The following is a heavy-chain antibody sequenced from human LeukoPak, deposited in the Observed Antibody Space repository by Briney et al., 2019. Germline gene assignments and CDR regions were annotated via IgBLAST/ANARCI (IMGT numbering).Heavy chain of an antibody. V-gene: IGHV1-18*04. CDR3: ARDKGSIWNDVRAFDY. J-gene: IGHJ4*02. CDR1: GYTFTSYG. CDR2: VSAYNGNT. D-gene: IGHD1-1*01. Sequence: ASVKVSCKASGYTFTSYGISWVRQAPGQGLEWMGWVSAYNGNTNYAQKLQGRVTMTTDTSTSTAYMELRSLRSDDTAVYYCARDKGSIWNDVRAFDYWGQGTLVTVSS.